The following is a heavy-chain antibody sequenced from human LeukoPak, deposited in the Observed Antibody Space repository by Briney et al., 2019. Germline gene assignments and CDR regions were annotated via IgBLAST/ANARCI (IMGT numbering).Heavy chain of an antibody. CDR1: GGSISSGSYY. CDR3: ARDMYQLLYGDAFDI. J-gene: IGHJ3*02. V-gene: IGHV4-61*02. Sequence: PSETLSLTCTVSGGSISSGSYYWSWIRQPAGTGLEWIGRIYTSGSTNYNPSLKSRVTISVDTSKNQFSLKLSSVTAADTAVYYCARDMYQLLYGDAFDIWGQGTMVTVSS. D-gene: IGHD2-2*02. CDR2: IYTSGST.